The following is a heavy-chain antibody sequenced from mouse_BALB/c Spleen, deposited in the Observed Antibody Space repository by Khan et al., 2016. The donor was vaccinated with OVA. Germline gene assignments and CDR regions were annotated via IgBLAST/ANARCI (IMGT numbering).Heavy chain of an antibody. J-gene: IGHJ4*01. Sequence: QIQLVQSGPELKKPGATVRISCKASGYTFTTAGIQWVQQRPGQGLKWIGWINTRSGYPKYAENFKGRFAFSIDISFNTAYIQLTNLTTEDTATYECSGGVAAYCRSDCGVLEYWGQGTSVTVSA. CDR2: INTRSGYP. CDR1: GYTFTTAG. D-gene: IGHD2-12*01. V-gene: IGHV9-4*02. CDR3: SGGVAAYCRSDCGVLEY.